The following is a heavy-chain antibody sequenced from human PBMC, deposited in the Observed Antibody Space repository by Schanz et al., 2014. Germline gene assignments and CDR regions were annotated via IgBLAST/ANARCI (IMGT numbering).Heavy chain of an antibody. D-gene: IGHD3-9*01. J-gene: IGHJ4*02. CDR1: GFTFSSYS. V-gene: IGHV3-64*04. Sequence: QVQLVESGGGLVQPGGSLRLSCSASGFTFSSYSMYWVRQAPGKGLEYVSVISSNGGSTDFADSVKGRFTISRDNSKNTLYLQVNSLRAEDTAVYYCAKHVRSLTGNDYWGQGTLVTVSS. CDR2: ISSNGGST. CDR3: AKHVRSLTGNDY.